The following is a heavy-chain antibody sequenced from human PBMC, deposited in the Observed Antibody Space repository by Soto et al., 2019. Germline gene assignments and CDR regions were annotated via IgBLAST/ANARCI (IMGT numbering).Heavy chain of an antibody. CDR2: IYYSGIT. CDR1: GGSISSGGYY. CDR3: ARSPSGGGWYHFDY. Sequence: SETLSLTCTVSGGSISSGGYYWSWIRQHPGKGLEWIGYIYYSGITYYNPSLKSRVTISVDTSKNQFSLKLSSVTAADTAVYYCARSPSGGGWYHFDYWGQGTLVTVSS. J-gene: IGHJ4*02. V-gene: IGHV4-31*03. D-gene: IGHD6-19*01.